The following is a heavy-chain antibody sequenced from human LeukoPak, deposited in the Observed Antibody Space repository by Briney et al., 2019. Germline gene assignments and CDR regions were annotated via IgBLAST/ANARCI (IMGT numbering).Heavy chain of an antibody. Sequence: VASVTVSSKASGYTFTIYAIHWVRQAPGQRLEWMGWINAGNGNTKYSQKFQGRVTMTTDTSTSTAYMELRSLRSDDTAVYHCARDKIWQWEVHLQDYWGQGTLVTVSS. CDR2: INAGNGNT. J-gene: IGHJ4*02. CDR1: GYTFTIYA. CDR3: ARDKIWQWEVHLQDY. D-gene: IGHD6-19*01. V-gene: IGHV1-3*01.